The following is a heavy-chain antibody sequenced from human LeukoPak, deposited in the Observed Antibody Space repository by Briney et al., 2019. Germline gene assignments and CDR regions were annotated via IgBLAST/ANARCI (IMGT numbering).Heavy chain of an antibody. CDR2: TYYRSKWNN. CDR1: GDTVSSNTAA. CDR3: TRQRSTSTDYYGMDV. Sequence: SQTLSLTCAISGDTVSSNTAAWNRIRQSPSRGLEWLGRTYYRSKWNNDYAVSVQNRITINPDTSKNQFSLQLKSATPEDTAVYYCTRQRSTSTDYYGMDVWGQGTMVTVSS. J-gene: IGHJ6*02. V-gene: IGHV6-1*01. D-gene: IGHD6-6*01.